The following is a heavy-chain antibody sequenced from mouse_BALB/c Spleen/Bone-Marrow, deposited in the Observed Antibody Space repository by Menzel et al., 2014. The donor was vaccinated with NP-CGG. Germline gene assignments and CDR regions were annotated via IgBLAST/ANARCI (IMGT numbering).Heavy chain of an antibody. J-gene: IGHJ3*01. Sequence: EVQLVESGGGLVKPGGSLKLSCAASGFTLSSYAMSWVRQTPEKRLEWVATISSGGSYTYYPDSVKGRFTISRDNAKNTLYLQMSSLRSEDTAVYYCARPHYYGSSWFAYWGQGTLVTVSA. V-gene: IGHV5-9-3*01. D-gene: IGHD1-1*01. CDR1: GFTLSSYA. CDR2: ISSGGSYT. CDR3: ARPHYYGSSWFAY.